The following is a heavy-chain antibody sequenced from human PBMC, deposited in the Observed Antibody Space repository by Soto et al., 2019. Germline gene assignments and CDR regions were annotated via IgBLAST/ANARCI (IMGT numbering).Heavy chain of an antibody. CDR2: IYYSGST. J-gene: IGHJ5*02. Sequence: PSETLSLTCIVSGGSISSSSYYWGWIRQPPGKGLEWIGSIYYSGSTYYNPSLKSRVTISVDTSKNQFSLKLSSVTAADTAVFYCARHGARNWFDPWGQGTLVTVPS. CDR3: ARHGARNWFDP. V-gene: IGHV4-39*01. CDR1: GGSISSSSYY. D-gene: IGHD6-6*01.